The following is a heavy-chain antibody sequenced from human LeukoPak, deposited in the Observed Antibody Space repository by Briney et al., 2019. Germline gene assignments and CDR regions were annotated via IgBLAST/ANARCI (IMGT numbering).Heavy chain of an antibody. J-gene: IGHJ6*02. CDR3: ARDRSSSWNYGMDV. CDR2: ISSSSSTI. V-gene: IGHV3-48*04. D-gene: IGHD6-13*01. CDR1: GFTFSSYS. Sequence: GGSLRLSCAASGFTFSSYSMNWVRQAPGKGLEWVSYISSSSSTIYYADSVKGRFTISRDNAKNSLYLQMNSLRAEDTAVYYCARDRSSSWNYGMDVWGQGTTVTVSS.